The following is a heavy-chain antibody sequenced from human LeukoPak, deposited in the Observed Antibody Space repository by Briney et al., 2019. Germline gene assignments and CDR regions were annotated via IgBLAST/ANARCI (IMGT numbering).Heavy chain of an antibody. D-gene: IGHD3-22*01. CDR2: ISAYNGNT. J-gene: IGHJ4*02. CDR3: ARAHHYYDSSGPFDY. Sequence: EASVKVSCKASGYTFTSYGISWVRQAPGQGLEWMGWISAYNGNTNYALKLQGRVTMTTDISTSTAYMELRSLRSDDTAVYYCARAHHYYDSSGPFDYWGQGTLVTVSS. V-gene: IGHV1-18*01. CDR1: GYTFTSYG.